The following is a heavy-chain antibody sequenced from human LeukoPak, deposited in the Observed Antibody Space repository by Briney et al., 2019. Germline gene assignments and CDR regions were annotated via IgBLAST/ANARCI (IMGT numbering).Heavy chain of an antibody. CDR2: INPNSGGT. CDR3: ARVGSSKVDAFDI. V-gene: IGHV1-2*02. D-gene: IGHD1-26*01. CDR1: GYTFTGYY. J-gene: IGHJ3*02. Sequence: VASVKVSCKASGYTFTGYYMHWVRQAPGQGLEWMGWINPNSGGTNYAQKFQGRVTMTGDTSISTAYMELSRLRSDDTAVYYCARVGSSKVDAFDIWGQGTMVTVSS.